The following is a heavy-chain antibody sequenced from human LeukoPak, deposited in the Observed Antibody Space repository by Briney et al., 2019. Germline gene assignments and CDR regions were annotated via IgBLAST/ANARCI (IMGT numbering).Heavy chain of an antibody. Sequence: ASVKVSCKAPGYTFTSYYMHWVRQAPGQGLEWMGIINPSGGSTSYAQKFQGRVTMTRDTSTSTVYMELSSLRSEDTAVYYCAREIGPRQLHLWGSAFDYWGQGTLVTVSS. D-gene: IGHD5-18*01. CDR3: AREIGPRQLHLWGSAFDY. CDR2: INPSGGST. CDR1: GYTFTSYY. V-gene: IGHV1-46*01. J-gene: IGHJ4*02.